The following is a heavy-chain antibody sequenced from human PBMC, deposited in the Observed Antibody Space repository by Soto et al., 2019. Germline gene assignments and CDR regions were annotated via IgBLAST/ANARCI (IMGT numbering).Heavy chain of an antibody. J-gene: IGHJ4*02. CDR1: GFTFVDNA. Sequence: EVQLVESGGGLEQPGGSLRLSCAASGFTFVDNAMHWFRQAPGKGLEWVSGFSWNSVSIRSADSVKGRFTISRDTPXTSLYLQMDSLRAEDTALYYCAKDKAGSYLSEIFDYWGQGTLVTVSS. D-gene: IGHD3-10*01. CDR2: FSWNSVSI. V-gene: IGHV3-9*01. CDR3: AKDKAGSYLSEIFDY.